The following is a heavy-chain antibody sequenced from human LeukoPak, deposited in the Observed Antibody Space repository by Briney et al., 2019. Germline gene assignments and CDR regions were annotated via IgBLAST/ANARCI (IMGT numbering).Heavy chain of an antibody. CDR1: GGSSSGYY. D-gene: IGHD2-2*01. CDR2: NNHSGST. V-gene: IGHV4-34*01. J-gene: IGHJ1*01. CDR3: ARAIVVVPAAPAEYFQH. Sequence: SETLSLTCAVSGGSSSGYYWSWIRQPPGHGLEWIGENNHSGSTNYNPSRKSRVTISVDTSKNQFSLKLSSVTAADTSVYYCARAIVVVPAAPAEYFQHWGQGTLVTVAS.